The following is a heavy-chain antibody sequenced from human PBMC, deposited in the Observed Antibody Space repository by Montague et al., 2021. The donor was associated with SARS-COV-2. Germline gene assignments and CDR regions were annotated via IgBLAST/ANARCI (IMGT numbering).Heavy chain of an antibody. CDR3: ARVRECRGGSCYGTDDDAFDI. CDR1: GGSFSGYY. CDR2: ISDSGST. J-gene: IGHJ3*02. Sequence: SETLSLTCAVHGGSFSGYYWNWIRQPPGKGLEWIGEISDSGSTTYNPSLESRLTTSADRSKNQFSLRLTSVTAADTAVYYCARVRECRGGSCYGTDDDAFDIWGQGTMVTVSS. D-gene: IGHD2-15*01. V-gene: IGHV4-34*01.